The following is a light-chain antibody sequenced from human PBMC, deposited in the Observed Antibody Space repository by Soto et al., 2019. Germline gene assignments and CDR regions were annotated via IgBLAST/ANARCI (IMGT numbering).Light chain of an antibody. Sequence: AIRMTQSPSSLSASTGDRVTITCRASQGISSYLAWYQQKPGKAPKLLIYAASTLQSGVPSRFSGSGSGTDFTLTISCLQSEDFATYYCQKYYSYQWTFGQGTKVEIK. V-gene: IGKV1-8*01. CDR3: QKYYSYQWT. J-gene: IGKJ1*01. CDR1: QGISSY. CDR2: AAS.